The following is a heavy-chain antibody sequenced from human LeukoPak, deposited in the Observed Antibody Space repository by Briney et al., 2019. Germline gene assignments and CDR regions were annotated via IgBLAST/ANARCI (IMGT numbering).Heavy chain of an antibody. CDR1: GFTFSSYS. V-gene: IGHV3-21*01. D-gene: IGHD1-26*01. CDR3: ARGPIVGATTAY. J-gene: IGHJ4*02. CDR2: ISSSSSYI. Sequence: GGSLRLSCAAPGFTFSSYSMNWVRQAPGKGLEWVSSISSSSSYIYYADSVKGRFTISRDNAKNSLYLQMNSLRAEDTAVYYCARGPIVGATTAYWGQGTLVTVSS.